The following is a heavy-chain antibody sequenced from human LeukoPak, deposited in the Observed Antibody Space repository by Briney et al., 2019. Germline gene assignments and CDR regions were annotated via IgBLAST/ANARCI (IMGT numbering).Heavy chain of an antibody. CDR1: GDSVSSNGAA. V-gene: IGHV6-1*01. CDR2: TYYRSKWYN. D-gene: IGHD2-2*01. CDR3: ARATIAIAAMALPFDP. J-gene: IGHJ5*02. Sequence: SQTLSLTCAISGDSVSSNGAAWNWIRQSPSRGLEWLGRTYYRSKWYNDYAVSVKSRITINPDTSKNQFSLQLNSVTPEDTAVYYCARATIAIAAMALPFDPWGQGTPVTVSS.